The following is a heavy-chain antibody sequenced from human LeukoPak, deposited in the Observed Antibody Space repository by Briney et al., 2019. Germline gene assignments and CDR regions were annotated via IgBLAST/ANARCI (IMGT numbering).Heavy chain of an antibody. CDR2: IIPSGGTT. J-gene: IGHJ5*02. CDR1: GYTFTNYY. Sequence: EASVKVSCKASGYTFTNYYMVWVRQAPGPGLEWMGIIIPSGGTTTYAQKFQGRVTVTRDTSTSTVYMELSSLRSEDTAIYYCARGGAGDVYNFFDPCGQGSLVTLSS. CDR3: ARGGAGDVYNFFDP. D-gene: IGHD3-16*01. V-gene: IGHV1-46*01.